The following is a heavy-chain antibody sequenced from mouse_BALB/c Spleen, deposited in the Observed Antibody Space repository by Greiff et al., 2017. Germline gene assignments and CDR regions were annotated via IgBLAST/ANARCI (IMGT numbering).Heavy chain of an antibody. CDR3: ARVRGNYGYFDV. CDR1: GYTFTSYY. Sequence: VKLQESGPELVKPGASVRISCKASGYTFTSYYIHWVKQRPGQGLEWIGWIYPGNVNTKYNEKFKGKATLTADKSSSTAYMQLSSLTSEDSAVYFCARVRGNYGYFDVWGAGTTVTVSS. D-gene: IGHD2-1*01. J-gene: IGHJ1*01. CDR2: IYPGNVNT. V-gene: IGHV1S56*01.